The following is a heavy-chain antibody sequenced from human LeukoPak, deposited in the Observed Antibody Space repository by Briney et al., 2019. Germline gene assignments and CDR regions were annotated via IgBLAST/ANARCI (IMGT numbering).Heavy chain of an antibody. CDR1: GGSISSSSYY. J-gene: IGHJ5*02. CDR2: IYYSGST. CDR3: ARGGDGNDDGWFDP. D-gene: IGHD1-1*01. V-gene: IGHV4-39*07. Sequence: PSETLSLTCTVSGGSISSSSYYWGWIRQPPGKGLEWIGSIYYSGSTYYNPSLKSRVTISVDTSKNQFSLKLSSVTAADTAVYYCARGGDGNDDGWFDPWGQGTPVTVSS.